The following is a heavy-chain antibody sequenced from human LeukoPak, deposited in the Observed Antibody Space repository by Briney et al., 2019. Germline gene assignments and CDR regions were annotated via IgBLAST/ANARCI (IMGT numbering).Heavy chain of an antibody. CDR2: IWYDGSNK. D-gene: IGHD3-10*01. CDR3: AKDILWFGELMDY. V-gene: IGHV3-30*02. CDR1: GFTFSSYG. J-gene: IGHJ4*02. Sequence: GGSLRLSCAASGFTFSSYGMHWVRQAPGKGLEWVAVIWYDGSNKYYADSVKGRFTISRDNSKNTLYLQMNSLRAEDTAVYYCAKDILWFGELMDYWGQGTLVTVSS.